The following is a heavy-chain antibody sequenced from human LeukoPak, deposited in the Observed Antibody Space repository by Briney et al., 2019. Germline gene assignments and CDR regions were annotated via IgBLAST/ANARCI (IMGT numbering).Heavy chain of an antibody. CDR2: IIPIFGTA. V-gene: IGHV1-69*05. Sequence: GASVKVSCKASGGTFSSYAISWVRQAPGQGLEWMGGIIPIFGTANYAQKFQGRVTITTDESTSTAYMELSSLRSEDTAVYYCAREFNLLAYCGGDCYSAGAYDAFDIWGQGAMVTVSS. J-gene: IGHJ3*02. CDR1: GGTFSSYA. D-gene: IGHD2-21*01. CDR3: AREFNLLAYCGGDCYSAGAYDAFDI.